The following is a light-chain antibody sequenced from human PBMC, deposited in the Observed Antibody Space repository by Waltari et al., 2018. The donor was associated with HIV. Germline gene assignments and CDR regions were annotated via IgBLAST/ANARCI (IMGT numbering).Light chain of an antibody. Sequence: QSVLTQPPSVSAAPGQKVTFSCSGSTSNIGKNFVSWYQQLPEAAPKLISYDNNKRPSGGPDRFSGSKSATSATLAITGLQTGDEADYYCGTWDSSVSAGVFGGGTKLTVL. J-gene: IGLJ2*01. CDR2: DNN. CDR3: GTWDSSVSAGV. CDR1: TSNIGKNF. V-gene: IGLV1-51*01.